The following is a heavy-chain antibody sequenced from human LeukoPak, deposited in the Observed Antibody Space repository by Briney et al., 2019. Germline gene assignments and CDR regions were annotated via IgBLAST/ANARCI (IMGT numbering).Heavy chain of an antibody. J-gene: IGHJ4*02. V-gene: IGHV3-30*04. Sequence: PGRSLRLSCAASGFTFSSYAMHWGRQGPGKGLEWVAFISSDGRTEYNADSVKGRFTISRDNSKNTLYLQMNSLTTEDTAVYYCARGWGSGAWLIDSWGQGTLVSVSS. CDR2: ISSDGRTE. CDR1: GFTFSSYA. D-gene: IGHD3-16*01. CDR3: ARGWGSGAWLIDS.